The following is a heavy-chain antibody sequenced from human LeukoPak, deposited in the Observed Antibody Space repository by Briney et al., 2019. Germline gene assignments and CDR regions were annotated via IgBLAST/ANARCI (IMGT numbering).Heavy chain of an antibody. CDR2: ISAYNGNT. Sequence: ASVKVSCKASGYTFTSYGISWVRQAPGQGLEWMGWISAYNGNTNYAQKLQGRVTMTTDTSTSTAYMELRSLRSDDTAVYYCARVQGYYGPNAFDIWGQGTMVIVSS. J-gene: IGHJ3*02. CDR3: ARVQGYYGPNAFDI. CDR1: GYTFTSYG. V-gene: IGHV1-18*01. D-gene: IGHD3-10*01.